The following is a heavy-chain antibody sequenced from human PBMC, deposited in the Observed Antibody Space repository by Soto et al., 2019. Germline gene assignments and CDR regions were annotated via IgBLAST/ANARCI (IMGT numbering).Heavy chain of an antibody. D-gene: IGHD2-15*01. Sequence: EVQLLESGGGLVQPGGSLRLSCAASGFTFSSYAMSWVRQAPGKGLEWVSAISGSGGSTYYADSVKGRFTISRDNSKNTMYLHMNSLRAEATDVYYCAKQNGYGGTSELEYWGQGTLVTVSS. V-gene: IGHV3-23*01. J-gene: IGHJ4*02. CDR2: ISGSGGST. CDR3: AKQNGYGGTSELEY. CDR1: GFTFSSYA.